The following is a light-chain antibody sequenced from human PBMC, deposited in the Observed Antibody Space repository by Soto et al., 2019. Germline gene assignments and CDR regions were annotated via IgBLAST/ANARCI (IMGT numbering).Light chain of an antibody. CDR1: QSISRS. Sequence: DIQMTQSPSTLSASVGDRVTITCRASQSISRSLAWYQQKPGKAPSLLIYDASSLEGGVPSRFSGSGFGTEFTLTITNLQPADFATDGCQQYSDFVLRVGPGTTVDFK. CDR2: DAS. J-gene: IGKJ3*01. V-gene: IGKV1-5*01. CDR3: QQYSDFVLR.